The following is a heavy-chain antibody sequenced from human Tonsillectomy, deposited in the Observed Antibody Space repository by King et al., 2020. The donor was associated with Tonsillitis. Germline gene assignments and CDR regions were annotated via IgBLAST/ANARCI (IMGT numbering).Heavy chain of an antibody. D-gene: IGHD4-17*01. J-gene: IGHJ4*02. V-gene: IGHV3-30*04. CDR1: GYTFSTYA. CDR2: ISYDGSNK. Sequence: VQLVESGGGVVQPGRSLRLSCAASGYTFSTYAMHWVRQAPGKGLEWVAVISYDGSNKYYADSVKGRFTISRDNSKNTLYLQMNSLRAEDTAVYYCARKDDYGDSSGYFDYWGQGTLVTVSS. CDR3: ARKDDYGDSSGYFDY.